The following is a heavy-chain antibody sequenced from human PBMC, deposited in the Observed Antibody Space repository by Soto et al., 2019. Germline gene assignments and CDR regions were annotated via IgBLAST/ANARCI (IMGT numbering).Heavy chain of an antibody. V-gene: IGHV1-69*13. CDR3: ARDRHPDYYDSSGYYYDFDY. CDR2: IIPIFGTA. CDR1: GGTFSSYA. D-gene: IGHD3-22*01. Sequence: GASVKVSCKASGGTFSSYAISWVRQAPGQGLEWMGGIIPIFGTANYAQKFQGRVTITADESTSTAYMELSSLRSEDTAVYYCARDRHPDYYDSSGYYYDFDYWGQGTLVTVSS. J-gene: IGHJ4*02.